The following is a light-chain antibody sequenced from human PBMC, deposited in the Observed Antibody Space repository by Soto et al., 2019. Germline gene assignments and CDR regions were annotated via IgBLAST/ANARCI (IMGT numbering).Light chain of an antibody. J-gene: IGLJ1*01. CDR2: EVS. V-gene: IGLV2-14*01. Sequence: QSALTQPASVSGSPGQSITISCTGTSSDVGGYNYVSWYQQHPGKAPKLMIYEVSNRPSGVSNRFSGSKSGNTASLTISGLQAEDEADYYCSSYTSSSTHYVFGTGTMLTVL. CDR1: SSDVGGYNY. CDR3: SSYTSSSTHYV.